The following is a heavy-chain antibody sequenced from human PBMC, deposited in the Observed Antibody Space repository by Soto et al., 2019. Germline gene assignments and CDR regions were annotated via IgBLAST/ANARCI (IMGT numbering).Heavy chain of an antibody. V-gene: IGHV5-51*01. CDR3: ARHMGQGEVPAAIVGPHYYYGMDV. Sequence: GESLKISCKGSGYSFTSYWIGWVRQMPGKGLEWMGIIYPGDSDTRYSPSFQGQVTISADKSISTAYLQWSSLKASDTAMYYCARHMGQGEVPAAIVGPHYYYGMDVWGQGTTVTVSS. J-gene: IGHJ6*02. CDR2: IYPGDSDT. CDR1: GYSFTSYW. D-gene: IGHD2-2*01.